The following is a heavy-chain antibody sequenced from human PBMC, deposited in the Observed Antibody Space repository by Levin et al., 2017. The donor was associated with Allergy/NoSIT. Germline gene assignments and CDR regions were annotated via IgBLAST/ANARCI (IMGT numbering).Heavy chain of an antibody. J-gene: IGHJ4*02. CDR1: GFTFSSYA. CDR2: MSNSGGST. D-gene: IGHD6-19*01. CDR3: AKDLYISGWDGGFDY. V-gene: IGHV3-23*01. Sequence: GGSLRLSCTASGFTFSSYAMSWVRQAPGKGLEWVSGMSNSGGSTYYADSVKGRFTLSRDNSKNTLYLQMNSLRAEDTAIYYCAKDLYISGWDGGFDYWGQGTLVTVSS.